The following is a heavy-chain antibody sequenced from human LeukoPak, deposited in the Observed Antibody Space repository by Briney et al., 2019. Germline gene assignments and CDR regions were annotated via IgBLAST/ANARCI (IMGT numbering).Heavy chain of an antibody. CDR1: GDSVSSGLYY. J-gene: IGHJ6*03. Sequence: PSETLSLTCTVSGDSVSSGLYYWSWIRQTPGKELEWIGWIYYSGSTNYNSSLKSRVTMSVDKSKDRFSLRLSSVTAADTAVDYCARTPSRPYYYYYMDVWSKGTTVTVSS. CDR3: ARTPSRPYYYYYMDV. CDR2: IYYSGST. V-gene: IGHV4-61*03.